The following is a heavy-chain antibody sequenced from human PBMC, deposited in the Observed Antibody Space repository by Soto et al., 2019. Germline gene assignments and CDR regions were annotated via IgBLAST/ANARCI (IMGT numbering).Heavy chain of an antibody. D-gene: IGHD3-10*01. Sequence: VSLRLSCAASGFTFSSYWMSWVRQAPGKGLEWVANIKQDGSEKYYVDSVKGRFTISRDNAKNSLYLQMNSLRAEDTAVYYCARSEWFGEGYFDYWGQGTLVTVSS. CDR3: ARSEWFGEGYFDY. J-gene: IGHJ4*02. CDR2: IKQDGSEK. CDR1: GFTFSSYW. V-gene: IGHV3-7*03.